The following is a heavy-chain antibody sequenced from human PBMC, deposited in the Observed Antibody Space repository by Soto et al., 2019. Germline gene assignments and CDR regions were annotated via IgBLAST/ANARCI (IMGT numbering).Heavy chain of an antibody. CDR2: IYYSGST. D-gene: IGHD4-17*01. CDR1: GGSISSGGYY. CDR3: ARALTTVTLFDP. J-gene: IGHJ5*02. Sequence: SETLSLTCTVSGGSISSGGYYWILIRQNPGKGLEWIGYIYYSGSTYYNPSLKSRVTISVDTSKNQFSLKLSSVTAADTAVYYCARALTTVTLFDPWGQGTLVTVSS. V-gene: IGHV4-31*03.